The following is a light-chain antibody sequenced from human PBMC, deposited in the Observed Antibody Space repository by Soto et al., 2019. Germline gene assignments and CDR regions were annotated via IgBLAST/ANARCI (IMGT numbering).Light chain of an antibody. V-gene: IGLV1-44*01. CDR2: ITN. J-gene: IGLJ2*01. CDR3: EAWDDSLIGVL. Sequence: QSVLTQPPSASGTPGQRVSITCSGSSSNIGSNIVNWYQQLPGRAPKLLIYITNQRPSGVPDRFSASKSGTSASLAISGLQSEDEADYYCEAWDDSLIGVLFGGGTKLTVL. CDR1: SSNIGSNI.